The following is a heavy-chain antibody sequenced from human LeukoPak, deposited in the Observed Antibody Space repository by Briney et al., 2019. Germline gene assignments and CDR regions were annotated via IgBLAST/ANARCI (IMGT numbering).Heavy chain of an antibody. D-gene: IGHD3-22*01. Sequence: SVKVSCKASGGTFSSYAISWVRQAPGQGLEWMGGIIPIFGTANYAQKFQGRVTITADESTSTAYMELSSLRSEDTAVYYCASVHHQFSGYYDDPFDYWGQGTLVTVSS. CDR1: GGTFSSYA. CDR3: ASVHHQFSGYYDDPFDY. CDR2: IIPIFGTA. V-gene: IGHV1-69*01. J-gene: IGHJ4*02.